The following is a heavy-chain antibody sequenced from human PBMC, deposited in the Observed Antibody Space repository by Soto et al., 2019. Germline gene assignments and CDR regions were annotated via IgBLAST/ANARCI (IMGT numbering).Heavy chain of an antibody. CDR1: GESISSGGYY. CDR2: IYDTESA. D-gene: IGHD6-6*01. V-gene: IGHV4-31*03. CDR3: ARASSSSSAADY. J-gene: IGHJ4*02. Sequence: QVQLQESGPGLVKPSQTLSLTCSVSGESISSGGYYWSWIRHLPGKGLEWIGYIYDTESAYYNPSRKSRVSISMATSENHFAMRLTSVTAADSAVYYCARASSSSSAADYWGQGLQVTVSS.